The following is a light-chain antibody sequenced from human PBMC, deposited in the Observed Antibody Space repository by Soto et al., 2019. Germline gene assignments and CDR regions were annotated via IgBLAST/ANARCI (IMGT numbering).Light chain of an antibody. CDR3: QQYNNWPRT. Sequence: EIVMTQSPATLSVSPGERATVSCRASQSVSSNLAWYQQKPGQAPMLLIYGASTRATGIPGRFSGSGSGTEFTLTIGSLQSEHFAVYYCQQYNNWPRTFGQGTKLEI. J-gene: IGKJ2*01. CDR1: QSVSSN. V-gene: IGKV3-15*01. CDR2: GAS.